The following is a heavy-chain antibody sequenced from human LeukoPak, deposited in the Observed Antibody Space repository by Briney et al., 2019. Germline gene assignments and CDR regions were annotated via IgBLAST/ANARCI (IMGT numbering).Heavy chain of an antibody. Sequence: GSLRLSCAASGFTFSSYWMSWVRQAPGKGLEWVANIKQDGSEKYYVDSVKGRFTISRDNAKNSLYLQMNCLRAEDTAVYYCARGTIAAAGYYYFDYWGQGTQVTVSS. V-gene: IGHV3-7*04. CDR3: ARGTIAAAGYYYFDY. CDR2: IKQDGSEK. D-gene: IGHD6-13*01. CDR1: GFTFSSYW. J-gene: IGHJ4*02.